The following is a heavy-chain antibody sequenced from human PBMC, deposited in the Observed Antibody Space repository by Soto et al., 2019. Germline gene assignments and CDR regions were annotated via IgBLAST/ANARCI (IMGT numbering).Heavy chain of an antibody. CDR2: IGTQHDT. CDR3: ARQASYWHGGGGWFDP. CDR1: GLTFSAFD. Sequence: DVQLVESGGGLVQPGGSLRLSCAASGLTFSAFDMHWVRQTTGKGLEWVAAIGTQHDTYYPDSVKGRFTISRENAKNSLNLQMNSLRAGDAVVYYWARQASYWHGGGGWFDPWGQGTLVTVSS. J-gene: IGHJ5*02. V-gene: IGHV3-13*01. D-gene: IGHD2-8*02.